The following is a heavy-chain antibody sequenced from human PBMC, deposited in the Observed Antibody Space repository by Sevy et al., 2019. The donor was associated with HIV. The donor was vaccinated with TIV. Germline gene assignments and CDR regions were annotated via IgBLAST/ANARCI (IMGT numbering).Heavy chain of an antibody. D-gene: IGHD2-15*01. Sequence: GGSLRLSCAASEFTVSSNYMSWVRQAPGKGLEWVSVIYSGGSTYYADSVKGRFTISRDNYQNTVYLQMNSLRAEDTDMYYCGREDIVLGEGNYYGMDVWGQGTTVTVSS. CDR1: EFTVSSNY. V-gene: IGHV3-53*01. CDR2: IYSGGST. J-gene: IGHJ6*02. CDR3: GREDIVLGEGNYYGMDV.